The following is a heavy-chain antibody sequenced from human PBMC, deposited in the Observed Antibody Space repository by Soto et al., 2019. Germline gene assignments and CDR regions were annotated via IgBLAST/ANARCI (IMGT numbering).Heavy chain of an antibody. CDR1: GFTFSSYD. J-gene: IGHJ4*02. Sequence: EVQLVESGGGLVQPGGSLRLSCAASGFTFSSYDMHWVRQATGKGLEWVSAIGTAGDTYYPGSVKGRFTISRENAKNSLYLQMNSLRAGDTAVYYCASAIDYDILTGYPAPPDYWGQGTLVTVSS. CDR2: IGTAGDT. V-gene: IGHV3-13*04. D-gene: IGHD3-9*01. CDR3: ASAIDYDILTGYPAPPDY.